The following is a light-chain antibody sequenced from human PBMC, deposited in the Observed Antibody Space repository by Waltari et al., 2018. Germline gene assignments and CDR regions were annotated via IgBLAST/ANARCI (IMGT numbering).Light chain of an antibody. Sequence: QSALTQPPSASGSPGTSVTIPCPGTSRDVGGSKSVSGYQQPPGKAPRLIIYEVNRRPSGVPDRFSGSKSGNTASLTVSGLQAEDEADYYCSSYAVSNNLLFGGGTKLTVL. J-gene: IGLJ2*01. CDR2: EVN. V-gene: IGLV2-8*01. CDR3: SSYAVSNNLL. CDR1: SRDVGGSKS.